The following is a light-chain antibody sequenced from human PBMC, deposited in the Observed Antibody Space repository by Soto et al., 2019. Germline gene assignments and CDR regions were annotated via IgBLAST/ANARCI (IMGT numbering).Light chain of an antibody. CDR2: DTS. J-gene: IGKJ5*01. V-gene: IGKV3-11*01. Sequence: EIVLTQSPATLSLSXXXXXXXXXXXSQSVSRYLAWYQQKPGQAPRLLISDTSNRATGIPARFSGSGSGTDFTLTISSLEPEDFAVYYCQQRSNWPIITFGQGTRLEI. CDR3: QQRSNWPIIT. CDR1: QSVSRY.